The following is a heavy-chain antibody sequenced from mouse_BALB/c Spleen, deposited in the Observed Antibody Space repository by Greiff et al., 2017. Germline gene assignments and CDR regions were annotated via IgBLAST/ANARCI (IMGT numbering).Heavy chain of an antibody. D-gene: IGHD3-3*01. V-gene: IGHV5-17*02. CDR2: ISSGSSTI. CDR1: GFTFSSFG. Sequence: DVMLVESGGGLVQPGGSRKLSCAASGFTFSSFGMHWVRQAPEKGLEWVAYISSGSSTIYYADTVKGRFTISRDNPKNTLFLQMTSLRSEDTAMYYCARGGRAMDYWGQGTSVTVSS. CDR3: ARGGRAMDY. J-gene: IGHJ4*01.